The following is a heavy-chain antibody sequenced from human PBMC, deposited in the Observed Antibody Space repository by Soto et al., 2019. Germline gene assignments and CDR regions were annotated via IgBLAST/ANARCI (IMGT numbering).Heavy chain of an antibody. CDR2: ISYDGSNK. V-gene: IGHV3-30*18. Sequence: QVQLVESGGGVVRPGRSLRLSCAASGFTFSSYGMHWVRQAPGKGLEWVAVISYDGSNKYYADSVKGRFTISRDNSKNTLYLQMNSLRAEDTAVYYCAKDGGGDGVVVPAALSLNGYFDLWGRGTLVTVSS. J-gene: IGHJ2*01. CDR1: GFTFSSYG. D-gene: IGHD2-2*01. CDR3: AKDGGGDGVVVPAALSLNGYFDL.